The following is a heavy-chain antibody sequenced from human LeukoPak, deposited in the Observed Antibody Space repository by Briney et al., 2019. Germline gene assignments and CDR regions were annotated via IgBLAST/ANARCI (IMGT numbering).Heavy chain of an antibody. CDR2: IYYSGAT. D-gene: IGHD3-10*01. CDR1: GGSISNYY. CDR3: ARFGITVVRGGKYYFDY. V-gene: IGHV4-59*08. J-gene: IGHJ4*02. Sequence: SETLSLTCTVSGGSISNYYWSWIRHPPGKGLEWIGHIYYSGATKYNPSLKSRITISVDTSKNQFSLMLSSVTAADTAVYYCARFGITVVRGGKYYFDYWGQGTLVTVSS.